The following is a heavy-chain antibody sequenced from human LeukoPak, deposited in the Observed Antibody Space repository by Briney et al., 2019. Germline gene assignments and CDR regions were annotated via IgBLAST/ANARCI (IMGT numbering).Heavy chain of an antibody. CDR1: GGSISSYY. CDR2: IYTSGST. D-gene: IGHD6-13*01. J-gene: IGHJ3*02. CDR3: ARDLAAAGFDAFDI. Sequence: SETLSLTCTVSGGSISSYYWSWTRQPAGKGLEWIGRIYTSGSTNYNPSLKSRVTMSVDTSKNQFSLKLSSVTAADTAVYYCARDLAAAGFDAFDIWGQGTMVTVSS. V-gene: IGHV4-4*07.